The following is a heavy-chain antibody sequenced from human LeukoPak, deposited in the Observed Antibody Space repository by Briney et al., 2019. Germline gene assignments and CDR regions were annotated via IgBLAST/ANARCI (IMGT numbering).Heavy chain of an antibody. D-gene: IGHD2-15*01. J-gene: IGHJ4*02. V-gene: IGHV3-30*18. CDR1: GFTFSYFG. CDR3: AKEKDYRVSTSCDY. CDR2: ISYDGKLT. Sequence: GEPLRLSCAASGFTFSYFGMHWVRQAPGKGLEWVAVISYDGKLTYYGDSVKGRFTISRDNSRNTLYLQMTSLRGEDTALYYCAKEKDYRVSTSCDYWGQGVQVTVSS.